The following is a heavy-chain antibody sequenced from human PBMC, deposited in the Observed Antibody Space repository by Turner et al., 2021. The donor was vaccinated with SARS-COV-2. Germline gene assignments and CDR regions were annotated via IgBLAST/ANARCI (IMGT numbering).Heavy chain of an antibody. D-gene: IGHD3-3*01. J-gene: IGHJ6*02. CDR3: AKDPGEVSGVDYDFWRSYGMDV. CDR2: ISYHGSNK. Sequence: QVQLVESGGGVVQPGRSLRLSCAASGFTFSSYGMHWVRQAPGKGLEWVAVISYHGSNKYYADSVKGRFTISRDNSKNTLYLQMNSLRAEDTAVYYCAKDPGEVSGVDYDFWRSYGMDVWGQGTTVTVSS. V-gene: IGHV3-30*18. CDR1: GFTFSSYG.